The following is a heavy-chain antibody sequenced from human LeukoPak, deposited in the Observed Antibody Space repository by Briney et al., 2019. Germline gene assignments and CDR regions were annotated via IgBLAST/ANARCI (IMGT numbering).Heavy chain of an antibody. CDR2: IYHSGST. CDR3: ARGRYSYGDAVDFDY. V-gene: IGHV4-30-2*01. Sequence: TLSHTCADPGGSISRGGYSWSWIRQPPGKGLEWIGYIYHSGSTYYNPSLKSRVTISVDRSKNQFSLKLSSVTAADTAVYYCARGRYSYGDAVDFDYWGQGTLVTVSS. D-gene: IGHD5-18*01. J-gene: IGHJ4*02. CDR1: GGSISRGGYS.